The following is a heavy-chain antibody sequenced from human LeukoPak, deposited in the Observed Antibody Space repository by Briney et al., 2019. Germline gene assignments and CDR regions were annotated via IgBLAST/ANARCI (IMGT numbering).Heavy chain of an antibody. V-gene: IGHV1-2*04. CDR2: INPNSGGT. CDR1: GYTFTGYY. CDR3: ARDFGYDILTGVGYWYFDL. D-gene: IGHD3-9*01. J-gene: IGHJ2*01. Sequence: ASVKVSCKASGYTFTGYYMHWVRQAPGQGLEWMGWINPNSGGTNYAQKFQGWVTMTRDTSISTAYMELSRLRSDDTAVYYCARDFGYDILTGVGYWYFDLWGRGTLVTVSS.